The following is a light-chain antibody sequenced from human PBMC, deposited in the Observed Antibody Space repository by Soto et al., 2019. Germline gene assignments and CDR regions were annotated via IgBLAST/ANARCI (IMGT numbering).Light chain of an antibody. CDR2: GTS. Sequence: DFQMTQSPSSLSASVGDRVTFTCRASENLSDHLNWYQHKPGKAPQLLIYGTSRLQSGVPSRFSGSASGTDFTLTISTLQPDDFATSFCQQSHSMPYTFGQGTKLEIK. V-gene: IGKV1-39*01. CDR3: QQSHSMPYT. CDR1: ENLSDH. J-gene: IGKJ2*01.